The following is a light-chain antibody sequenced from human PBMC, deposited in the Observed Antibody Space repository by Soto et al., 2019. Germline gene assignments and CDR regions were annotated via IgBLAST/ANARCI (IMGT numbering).Light chain of an antibody. CDR2: AAS. J-gene: IGKJ1*01. CDR1: QTVSTY. V-gene: IGKV1-39*01. Sequence: DILMTRCTSSLSASIGDSVTISYRTSQTVSTYLNRYQHKPGRGPTLLIYAASSLQSGVPSRFSGSGSGTDFTLTIGSLQPEDFATYYCQQTSSSPWTFGQGTKVDIK. CDR3: QQTSSSPWT.